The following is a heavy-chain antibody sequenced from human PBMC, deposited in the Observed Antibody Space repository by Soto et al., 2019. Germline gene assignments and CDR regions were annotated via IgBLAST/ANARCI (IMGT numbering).Heavy chain of an antibody. D-gene: IGHD2-21*02. CDR3: ARDLVVVTAIRPNWFDP. CDR2: ISSSSSTI. CDR1: GFTFSSYS. Sequence: EVQLVESGGGLVQPGGSLRLSCAASGFTFSSYSMNWVRQAPGKGLEWVSYISSSSSTIYYADSVKGRFTISRDNAKNSLYLQMNSRGAEDTVVYYCARDLVVVTAIRPNWFDPWGQGPLVTVSS. J-gene: IGHJ5*02. V-gene: IGHV3-48*01.